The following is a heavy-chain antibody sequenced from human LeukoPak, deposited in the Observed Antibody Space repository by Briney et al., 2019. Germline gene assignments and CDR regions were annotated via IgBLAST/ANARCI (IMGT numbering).Heavy chain of an antibody. J-gene: IGHJ4*02. CDR2: IDHSGST. CDR3: ARRGSGKYFDQ. CDR1: GGSFSGYY. Sequence: SETLSLTCAVYGGSFSGYYWSWIRQPPGKGLEWIGEIDHSGSTIYSPSLKSRVTISVDTSKNQFSPKLSSVTAADTAVYYCARRGSGKYFDQWGQGTLVTVSS. V-gene: IGHV4-34*01. D-gene: IGHD3-10*01.